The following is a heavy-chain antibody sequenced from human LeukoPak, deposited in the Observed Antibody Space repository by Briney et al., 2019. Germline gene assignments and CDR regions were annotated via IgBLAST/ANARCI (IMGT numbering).Heavy chain of an antibody. Sequence: GGSLRLSCAASGFTFSDSYMSWIRQAPGKGLEWVSYISGSGTTIYSADSVKGRFTISRDNAKNSLYLQMNSLRAEDTAVYYCARDFLSPMSFYMDVWGKGTTVTVSS. J-gene: IGHJ6*03. CDR1: GFTFSDSY. CDR2: ISGSGTTI. V-gene: IGHV3-11*04. D-gene: IGHD3-10*02. CDR3: ARDFLSPMSFYMDV.